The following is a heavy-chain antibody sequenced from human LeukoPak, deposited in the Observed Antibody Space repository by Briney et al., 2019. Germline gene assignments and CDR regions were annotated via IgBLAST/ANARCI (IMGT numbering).Heavy chain of an antibody. Sequence: PGGSLRLSCAASGFTFSGYAIHWVRQAPGKGLEWVAVISSDGRDKQHADSVKGRFTISRDNSKNTLYLQTNSLRADDTAVYYCARDLRRFAAYYFDYWGQGTLVTVSS. CDR2: ISSDGRDK. D-gene: IGHD5/OR15-5a*01. CDR3: ARDLRRFAAYYFDY. CDR1: GFTFSGYA. V-gene: IGHV3-30*03. J-gene: IGHJ4*02.